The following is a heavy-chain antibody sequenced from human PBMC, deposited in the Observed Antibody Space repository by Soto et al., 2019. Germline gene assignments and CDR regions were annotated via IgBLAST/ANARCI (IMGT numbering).Heavy chain of an antibody. D-gene: IGHD5-12*01. CDR1: GGTFSSYA. J-gene: IGHJ2*01. Sequence: QVQLVQSGAEVTKPGSSVKVSCKASGGTFSSYAISWVRQAPGQGLEWMGGIIPIFGTVNYAQKFQGRVTITADESTSTGYMELSSLRSEDTAVYYCARGNHRWLQLWYFDLWGRGTLVTVSS. V-gene: IGHV1-69*12. CDR2: IIPIFGTV. CDR3: ARGNHRWLQLWYFDL.